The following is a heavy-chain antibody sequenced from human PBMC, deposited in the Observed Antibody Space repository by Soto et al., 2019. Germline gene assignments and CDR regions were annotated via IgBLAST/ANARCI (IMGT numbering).Heavy chain of an antibody. CDR3: AKARAQYYDFWSGYPVDY. V-gene: IGHV3-23*01. CDR1: GFTFSSYA. J-gene: IGHJ4*02. D-gene: IGHD3-3*01. Sequence: GGSLRLSCAASGFTFSSYAMSWVRQAPGKGLEWVSAIGGSGGSTYYADSVKGRFTISRDNSKNTLDLQMNSLRAEDTAVYYCAKARAQYYDFWSGYPVDYWGQGTLVTVSS. CDR2: IGGSGGST.